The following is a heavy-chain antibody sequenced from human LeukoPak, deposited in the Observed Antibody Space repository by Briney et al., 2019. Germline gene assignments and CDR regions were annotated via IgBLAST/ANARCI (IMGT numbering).Heavy chain of an antibody. V-gene: IGHV3-7*04. CDR1: GFTFSSYW. J-gene: IGHJ4*02. D-gene: IGHD5-12*01. CDR3: ARDLLDIVATGGDY. CDR2: IKQDGSEK. Sequence: GGSLRLSCAASGFTFSSYWMSWVRQAPGKGLERVANIKQDGSEKYYVDSVKGRFTISRDNAKNSLYLQMNSLRAEDTAVYYCARDLLDIVATGGDYWGQGTLVTVSS.